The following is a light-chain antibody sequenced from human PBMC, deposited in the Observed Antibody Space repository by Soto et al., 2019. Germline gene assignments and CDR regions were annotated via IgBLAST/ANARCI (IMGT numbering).Light chain of an antibody. J-gene: IGLJ1*01. V-gene: IGLV2-8*01. CDR1: SSDVGGYNY. Sequence: QSALTHPPSASGSPGQSVTISCTGTSSDVGGYNYVSWYQQHPGKAPKLVIYEVSKRPSGVPDRFSGSKSGNTASLTVSGLQAEDEADYYCSSYAGSNNFDVFGTGTKVTVL. CDR2: EVS. CDR3: SSYAGSNNFDV.